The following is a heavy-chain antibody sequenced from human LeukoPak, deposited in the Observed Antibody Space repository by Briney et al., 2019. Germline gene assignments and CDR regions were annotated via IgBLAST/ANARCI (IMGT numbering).Heavy chain of an antibody. CDR2: IYYSGST. Sequence: LRLSCAASGFTFSSYGMHWVRQHPGKGLEWIGYIYYSGSTYYNPSLKSRVTTSVDTSKNQFSLKLSSVTAADTAVYYCARGGGYYDSSGYMSYWGQGTLVTVSS. CDR3: ARGGGYYDSSGYMSY. J-gene: IGHJ4*02. V-gene: IGHV4-31*02. D-gene: IGHD3-22*01. CDR1: GFTFSSYG.